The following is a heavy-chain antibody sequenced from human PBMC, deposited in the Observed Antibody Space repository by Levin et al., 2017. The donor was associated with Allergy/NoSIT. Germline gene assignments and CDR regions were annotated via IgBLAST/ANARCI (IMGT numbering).Heavy chain of an antibody. CDR3: ARGPGPAAGTGGEYFKH. Sequence: SETLSLTCAVYGGAFSGYYWSWIRQPPGKGLEWIGEINHSGSTKYNPSLKTRVAISVDTSKNQFSLKLSSVTAADTAVYYCARGPGPAAGTGGEYFKHWGQGSLVTVSS. D-gene: IGHD6-13*01. V-gene: IGHV4-34*01. CDR1: GGAFSGYY. CDR2: INHSGST. J-gene: IGHJ1*01.